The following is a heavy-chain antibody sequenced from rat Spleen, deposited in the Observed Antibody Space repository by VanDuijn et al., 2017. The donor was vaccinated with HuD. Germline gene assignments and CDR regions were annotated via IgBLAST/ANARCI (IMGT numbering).Heavy chain of an antibody. CDR1: GFTFSNYD. V-gene: IGHV5-27*01. CDR3: TRGGNYDYDH. D-gene: IGHD1-10*01. J-gene: IGHJ2*01. CDR2: ISPSGGST. Sequence: EVQLVESGGGFVQPGRSLKLSCAASGFTFSNYDMAWVRQAPTKGLEWVASISPSGGSTYYRDSVKGRFTVSRDNAKSTLYLQMDSLRSEDTASYYCTRGGNYDYDHWGQGVMVTVSS.